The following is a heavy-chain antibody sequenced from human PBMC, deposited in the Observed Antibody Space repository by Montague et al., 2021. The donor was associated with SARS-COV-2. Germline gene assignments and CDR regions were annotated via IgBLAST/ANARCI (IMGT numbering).Heavy chain of an antibody. V-gene: IGHV1-24*01. D-gene: IGHD3-22*01. CDR3: ATGMVDSSGYYYSIDS. J-gene: IGHJ4*02. CDR2: FEPEDGDT. Sequence: SVKVSCKVSGYNLTDLSMHWVRQGPGKGLEWMGGFEPEDGDTIYAQKFQGRFTMTEDTSTDTAYMELSSLRSEDTAFYYCATGMVDSSGYYYSIDSLGQGTLVTVSS. CDR1: GYNLTDLS.